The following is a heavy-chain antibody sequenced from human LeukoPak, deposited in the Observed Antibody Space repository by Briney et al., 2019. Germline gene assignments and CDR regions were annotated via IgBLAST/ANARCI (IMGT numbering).Heavy chain of an antibody. D-gene: IGHD2-2*01. CDR1: GYTFTGYY. J-gene: IGHJ4*02. V-gene: IGHV1-2*02. CDR2: INPNSGGT. CDR3: ARGVVPAAMPGY. Sequence: ASVKVSCKASGYTFTGYYMHWVRQAPGQGLEWMGWINPNSGGTNHAQKFQGRVTMTRDTSISTAYMELSRLKSDDTAVYYCARGVVPAAMPGYWGQGTLVTVSS.